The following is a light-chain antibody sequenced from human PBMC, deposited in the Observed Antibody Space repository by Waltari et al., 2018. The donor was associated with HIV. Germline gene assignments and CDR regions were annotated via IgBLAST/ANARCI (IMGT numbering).Light chain of an antibody. CDR1: SGHNTYA. J-gene: IGLJ3*02. CDR2: LNSDGSH. V-gene: IGLV4-69*01. CDR3: QTWDTGPWV. Sequence: QLILTQPPSASASLGASVKLTCTLRSGHNTYAIASHQHQPEKGPRFLMKLNSDGSHNKGDGIPDRFSGSSSGAERYLTISSLQSEDEAHYYCQTWDTGPWVFGGGTKLTVL.